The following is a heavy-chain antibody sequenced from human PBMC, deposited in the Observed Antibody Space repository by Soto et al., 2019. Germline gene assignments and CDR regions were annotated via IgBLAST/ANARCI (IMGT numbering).Heavy chain of an antibody. J-gene: IGHJ6*02. Sequence: SETLSLTCTVSGGSVINISDYWIWVRQPPGKGLEWIGYIYYSGSADYNPSLGSRVTISLDTSKNQFSLKLSSATTADTAVYYCARGVGFGYYYYHMDLWGQGATVTVSS. V-gene: IGHV4-61*01. CDR2: IYYSGSA. D-gene: IGHD3-10*01. CDR3: ARGVGFGYYYYHMDL. CDR1: GGSVINISDY.